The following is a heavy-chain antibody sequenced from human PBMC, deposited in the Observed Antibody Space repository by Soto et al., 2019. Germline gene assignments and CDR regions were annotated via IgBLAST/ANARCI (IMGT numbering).Heavy chain of an antibody. CDR2: ISYDGSNK. V-gene: IGHV3-30*03. Sequence: GGSLRLACAASGFTFSSYGMHWVRQAPGKGLEWVAVISYDGSNKYYADSVKGRFTISRYNSNNTLYLQMNSLRAEDTAVYYCAYSVFNSLLWSLIDYYHYGMAVCGQGTTVTVSS. D-gene: IGHD2-2*01. CDR3: AYSVFNSLLWSLIDYYHYGMAV. J-gene: IGHJ6*02. CDR1: GFTFSSYG.